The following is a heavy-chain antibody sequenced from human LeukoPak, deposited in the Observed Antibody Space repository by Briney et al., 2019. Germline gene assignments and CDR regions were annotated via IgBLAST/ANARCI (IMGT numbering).Heavy chain of an antibody. CDR2: INPNSGGT. J-gene: IGHJ5*02. V-gene: IGHV1-2*02. Sequence: EASVKVSCKASGYTFTSYDINWVRQAPGLGLEWLGWINPNSGGTNYAQKFQGRVTMTRDTSISTAYMELSRLKSDDTAVYYCATNDRVLGDLPNNWFDPWGQGTLVTVSS. CDR1: GYTFTSYD. D-gene: IGHD4/OR15-4a*01. CDR3: ATNDRVLGDLPNNWFDP.